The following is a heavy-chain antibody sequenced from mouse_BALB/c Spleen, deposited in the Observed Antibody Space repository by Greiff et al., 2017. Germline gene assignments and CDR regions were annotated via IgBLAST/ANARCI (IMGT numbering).Heavy chain of an antibody. CDR1: GFAFSSYD. CDR2: ISSGGGST. J-gene: IGHJ4*01. CDR3: ARQGGIYAMDY. V-gene: IGHV5-12-1*01. Sequence: EVQLVESGGGLVKPGGSLKLSCAASGFAFSSYDMSWVRQTPEKRLEWVAYISSGGGSTYYPDTVKGRFTISRDNAKNTLYLQMSSLKSEDTAMYYCARQGGIYAMDYWGQGTSVTVSS.